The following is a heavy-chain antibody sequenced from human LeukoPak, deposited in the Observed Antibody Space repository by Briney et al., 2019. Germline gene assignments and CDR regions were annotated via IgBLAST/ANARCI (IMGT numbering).Heavy chain of an antibody. V-gene: IGHV4-39*07. D-gene: IGHD5-18*01. CDR3: AAVRYSYGLYYYYGMDV. J-gene: IGHJ6*02. CDR1: GGSISSSSYY. CDR2: INHSGST. Sequence: PSETLSLTCTVSGGSISSSSYYWSWIRQPPGKGLEWIGEINHSGSTNYNPSLKSRVTISVDTSKNQFSLKLSSVTAADTAVYYCAAVRYSYGLYYYYGMDVWGQGTTVTVSS.